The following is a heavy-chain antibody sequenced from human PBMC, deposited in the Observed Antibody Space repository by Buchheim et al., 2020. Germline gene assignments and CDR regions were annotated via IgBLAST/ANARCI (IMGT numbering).Heavy chain of an antibody. CDR1: GFNFSSYE. J-gene: IGHJ4*02. D-gene: IGHD6-19*01. V-gene: IGHV3-48*03. CDR3: ARDRRGWYYFDY. CDR2: ISSSGSTI. Sequence: EVQLVESGGGLVQPGGSLRLSCAASGFNFSSYEMNWVRQAPGKGLEWVSYISSSGSTIYYADPVKGRFTISRDNAKNSLYLQMNSLRAEDPAVYYCARDRRGWYYFDYWGQGTL.